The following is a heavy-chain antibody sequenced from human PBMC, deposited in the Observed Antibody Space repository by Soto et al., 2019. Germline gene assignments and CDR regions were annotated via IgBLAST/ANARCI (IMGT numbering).Heavy chain of an antibody. J-gene: IGHJ4*02. CDR3: ARDGDGYNN. Sequence: QVQLQESGPGLVKPSETLSLTCSVSCGSVTSGSYYWSWIRQPPGKGLVGIGYIYSSGGTSYNPSIKGRDTISVDTSKQQFSLKLTSVTAADTAVYYCARDGDGYNNWGPGTLVTVSS. D-gene: IGHD5-12*01. V-gene: IGHV4-61*01. CDR1: CGSVTSGSYY. CDR2: IYSSGGT.